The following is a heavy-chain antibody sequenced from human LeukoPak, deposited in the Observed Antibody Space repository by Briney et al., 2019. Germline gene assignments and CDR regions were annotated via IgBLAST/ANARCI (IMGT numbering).Heavy chain of an antibody. V-gene: IGHV3-23*01. J-gene: IGHJ6*02. CDR3: ARVDSSQGYYYYGMDV. CDR2: ISGSGGST. CDR1: GFTFSSYA. D-gene: IGHD2-15*01. Sequence: PGGSLRLSCAASGFTFSSYAMSWVRQAPGKGLEWVSAISGSGGSTYYADSVKGRFTISRDNSKNTLYLQMNSLRAEDTAVYYCARVDSSQGYYYYGMDVWGQGTTVTVSS.